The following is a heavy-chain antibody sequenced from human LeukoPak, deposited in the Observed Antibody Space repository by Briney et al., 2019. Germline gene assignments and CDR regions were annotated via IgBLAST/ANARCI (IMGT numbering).Heavy chain of an antibody. J-gene: IGHJ5*02. V-gene: IGHV5-51*01. CDR3: ARGYDILTGYYPWFDP. Sequence: GESLKISCKGSGYSFTSYWIGWVRQMPGKGLEWMGIIYPGDSDTRYSPSFQGQVTISADKSISTAYLQWSSLKASDTAMYHCARGYDILTGYYPWFDPWGQGTLVTVSS. CDR2: IYPGDSDT. D-gene: IGHD3-9*01. CDR1: GYSFTSYW.